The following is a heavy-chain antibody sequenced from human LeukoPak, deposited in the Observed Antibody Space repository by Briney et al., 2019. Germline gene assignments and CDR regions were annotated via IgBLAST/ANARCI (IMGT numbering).Heavy chain of an antibody. V-gene: IGHV1-69*04. CDR2: IIPVLNIT. CDR1: GGTFSSYA. J-gene: IGHJ6*02. CDR3: AKDQGLTAPPPYGLDV. Sequence: SVKVSCKASGGTFSSYAISWVRQAPGQGLEWMGRIIPVLNITTYAQKFQGRVTITADTSTSTVYMELSSLTSEETAVYYCAKDQGLTAPPPYGLDVWGQGTTVSVTS. D-gene: IGHD5-18*01.